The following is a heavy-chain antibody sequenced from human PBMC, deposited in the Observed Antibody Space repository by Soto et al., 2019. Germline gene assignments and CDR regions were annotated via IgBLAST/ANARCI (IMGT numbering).Heavy chain of an antibody. CDR1: GYTFTSYY. D-gene: IGHD3-10*01. J-gene: IGHJ6*02. CDR2: TNPSGGST. Sequence: ASVKVSCKASGYTFTSYYMHWVRQAPGQGLEWMGITNPSGGSTSYAQKFQGRVTMTRDTSTSTVYMELSSLRSEDTAVYYCARRREYYGSGSYTDYYYYGMDVWGQGTTVTVSS. V-gene: IGHV1-46*01. CDR3: ARRREYYGSGSYTDYYYYGMDV.